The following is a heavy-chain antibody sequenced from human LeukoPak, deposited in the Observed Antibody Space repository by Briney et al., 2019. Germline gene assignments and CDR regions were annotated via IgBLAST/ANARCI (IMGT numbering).Heavy chain of an antibody. J-gene: IGHJ4*02. Sequence: SETLSLTCTVSGGSISSGGYYWDWIRQPPGKGLEWIGSIYYSGSTYYNPSLKSRVTISVDTSKNQFSLKLSSVTAADTAVYYCARERIHTVTTDYWGQGTLVTVSS. CDR3: ARERIHTVTTDY. D-gene: IGHD4-17*01. CDR1: GGSISSGGYY. CDR2: IYYSGST. V-gene: IGHV4-39*07.